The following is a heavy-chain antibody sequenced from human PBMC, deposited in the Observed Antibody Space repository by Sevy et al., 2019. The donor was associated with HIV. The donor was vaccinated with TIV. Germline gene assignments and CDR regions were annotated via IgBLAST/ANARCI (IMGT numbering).Heavy chain of an antibody. CDR2: IYSGGST. CDR1: GFTVSSNY. D-gene: IGHD4-17*01. V-gene: IGHV3-53*01. Sequence: GGSLRLSCAASGFTVSSNYMSWVRQAPGKGLEWASVIYSGGSTYYADSVKGRFTISRDNSKNTLYLQMNSLRAEDTAVYYCARDLPRAVTIRGRTYYYYGMDVWGQGTTVTVSS. J-gene: IGHJ6*02. CDR3: ARDLPRAVTIRGRTYYYYGMDV.